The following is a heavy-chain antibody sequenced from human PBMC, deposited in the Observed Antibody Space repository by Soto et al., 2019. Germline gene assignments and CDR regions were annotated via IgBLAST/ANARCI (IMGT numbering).Heavy chain of an antibody. D-gene: IGHD4-17*01. CDR2: IYYSGST. V-gene: IGHV4-31*03. CDR3: AGDPYGDYVGGWFDP. J-gene: IGHJ5*02. Sequence: QVQLQESGPGLVKPSQTLSLTCTVSGGSISSGGYYWSWIRQHPGKGLEWIGYIYYSGSTYYNPSLKSRVTIAVDTSKNQFSLTLSSVTAADTAVYDCAGDPYGDYVGGWFDPWGQGTLVTVSS. CDR1: GGSISSGGYY.